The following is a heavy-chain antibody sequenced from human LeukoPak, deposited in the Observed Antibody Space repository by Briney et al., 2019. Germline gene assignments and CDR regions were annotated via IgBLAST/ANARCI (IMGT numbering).Heavy chain of an antibody. Sequence: PSETLSLTCTVSGGSISSSSYYWGWLRQPPGKGLEWIGEINHSGGTNYNPSLKSRVTISVNTSKNQFSLKLSSVTAADAAVYYCARGVRFDYWGQGTLVTVSS. V-gene: IGHV4-39*07. CDR2: INHSGGT. CDR1: GGSISSSSYY. J-gene: IGHJ4*02. CDR3: ARGVRFDY. D-gene: IGHD1-1*01.